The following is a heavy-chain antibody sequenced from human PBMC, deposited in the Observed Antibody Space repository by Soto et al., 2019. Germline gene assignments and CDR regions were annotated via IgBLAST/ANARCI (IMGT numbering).Heavy chain of an antibody. D-gene: IGHD2-15*01. CDR3: ARIKLVDFFFINVDVYDMDV. V-gene: IGHV3-48*02. CDR1: GFTLSNYA. J-gene: IGHJ6*02. Sequence: EVQLVESGGGLVQPGGSLRLSCAASGFTLSNYAVNWVRQAPGKGLEWVSYISSDSRYIYHGDSVKGRFTISRDNARNSVYLQMNSLRDEDTAVYYCARIKLVDFFFINVDVYDMDVWGQGTPVTVS. CDR2: ISSDSRYI.